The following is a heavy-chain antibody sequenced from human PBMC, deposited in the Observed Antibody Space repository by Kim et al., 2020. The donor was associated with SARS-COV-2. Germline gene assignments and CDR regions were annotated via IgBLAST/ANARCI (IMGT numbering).Heavy chain of an antibody. V-gene: IGHV1-69*13. CDR1: GGTFSSYA. J-gene: IGHJ4*02. Sequence: SVKVSCKASGGTFSSYAISWVRQAPGQGLEWMGGIIPIFGTANYAQKFQGRVTITADESTSTAYMELSSLRSEDTAVYYCARMGTNGWGYWVGPLDYWGQGTLVTVSS. CDR3: ARMGTNGWGYWVGPLDY. CDR2: IIPIFGTA. D-gene: IGHD3-22*01.